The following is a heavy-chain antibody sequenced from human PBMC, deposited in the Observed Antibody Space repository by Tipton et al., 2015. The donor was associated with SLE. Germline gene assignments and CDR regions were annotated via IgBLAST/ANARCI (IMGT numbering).Heavy chain of an antibody. CDR2: LDDSGGT. CDR1: GDSMSSGSHY. J-gene: IGHJ4*02. CDR3: ARDRLGGVIVTTFDY. Sequence: TLSLTCSVSGDSMSSGSHYWGWFRQPPGKGLEWIGALDDSGGTHRNPSLKSRVTLSVATSNNHFSLSLSSVTAADTAVYYCARDRLGGVIVTTFDYWGQGTLVTVSS. V-gene: IGHV4-39*02. D-gene: IGHD3-16*02.